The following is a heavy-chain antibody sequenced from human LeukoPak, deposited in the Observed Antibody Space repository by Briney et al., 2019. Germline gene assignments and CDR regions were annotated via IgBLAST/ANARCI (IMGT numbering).Heavy chain of an antibody. D-gene: IGHD6-13*01. Sequence: SETLSLTCTVSGGSISSSSYYWGWIRQRPGKGLEWIGSIYYSGSTYYNPSLKSRVTISVDTSKNQFSLKLSSVTAADTAVYYCARDPRIVAAVNWFDPWGQGTLVTVSS. CDR2: IYYSGST. J-gene: IGHJ5*02. CDR1: GGSISSSSYY. CDR3: ARDPRIVAAVNWFDP. V-gene: IGHV4-39*07.